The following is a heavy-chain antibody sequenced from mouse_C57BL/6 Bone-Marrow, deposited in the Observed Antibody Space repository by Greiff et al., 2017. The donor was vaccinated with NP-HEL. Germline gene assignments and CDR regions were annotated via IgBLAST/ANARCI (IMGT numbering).Heavy chain of an antibody. CDR1: GYTFTSYG. CDR3: ARDTTVVAPYWYFDV. D-gene: IGHD1-1*01. Sequence: QVQLKQSGAELARPGASVKLSCKASGYTFTSYGISWLKQRTGQGLEWIGEIYPRSGNTYYNEKFKGKATLTADKSSSTAYMELRSLTSEDSAVYFCARDTTVVAPYWYFDVWGTGTTVTVSS. V-gene: IGHV1-81*01. CDR2: IYPRSGNT. J-gene: IGHJ1*03.